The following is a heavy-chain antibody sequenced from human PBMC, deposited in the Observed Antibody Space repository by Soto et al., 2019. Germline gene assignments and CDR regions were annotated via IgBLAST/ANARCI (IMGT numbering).Heavy chain of an antibody. Sequence: GGSLRLSCAASGGTVSSNYMSWVRQAPGKGLEWVSVIYSGGSTYYADSVKGRFTISRDNSKNTLYLQMNSLRAEDTAVYYCARDRFKSKSDFWSGYYTGYYYYYMDVWGKGTTVTVSS. D-gene: IGHD3-3*01. CDR1: GGTVSSNY. J-gene: IGHJ6*03. V-gene: IGHV3-66*01. CDR2: IYSGGST. CDR3: ARDRFKSKSDFWSGYYTGYYYYYMDV.